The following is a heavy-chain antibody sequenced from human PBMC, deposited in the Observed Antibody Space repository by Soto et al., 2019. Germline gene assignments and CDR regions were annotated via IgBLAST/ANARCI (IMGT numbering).Heavy chain of an antibody. V-gene: IGHV1-3*01. Sequence: ASVKVSCKASGYTFTSYAMHWVRQAPGQRLEWMGWINAGNGNTKYSQKFQGRVTITRDTSASTAYMELSSLRSEDTAVYYRARWAAAAGLRYFDYWGQGTLVTVSS. CDR2: INAGNGNT. CDR1: GYTFTSYA. J-gene: IGHJ4*02. D-gene: IGHD6-13*01. CDR3: ARWAAAAGLRYFDY.